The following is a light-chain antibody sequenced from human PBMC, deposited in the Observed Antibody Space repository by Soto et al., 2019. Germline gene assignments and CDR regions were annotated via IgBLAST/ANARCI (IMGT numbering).Light chain of an antibody. CDR2: DDS. V-gene: IGLV3-21*02. Sequence: SYELSQPTSVSVAPGQTATITCGGNNIGSKSVHWYLQTPGQAPVLVVYDDSDRPSGIPERFSGSNSGNTATLTISRVEAGDEADYYCQVWDSSSDHYVFGTGTKLTVL. CDR3: QVWDSSSDHYV. CDR1: NIGSKS. J-gene: IGLJ1*01.